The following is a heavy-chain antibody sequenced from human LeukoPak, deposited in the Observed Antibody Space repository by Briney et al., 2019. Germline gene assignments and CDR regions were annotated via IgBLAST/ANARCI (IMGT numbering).Heavy chain of an antibody. CDR3: ASGDSSGWYLDY. Sequence: GGSLRLSCAASGFTFSSYSMNWVRQAPGKGLEWVSSISSSSGYIYYADSVKGRFTISRDNAKNSLYLQMNSLRAEDTAVYYCASGDSSGWYLDYWGQGTLVTVSS. V-gene: IGHV3-21*01. CDR2: ISSSSGYI. CDR1: GFTFSSYS. D-gene: IGHD6-19*01. J-gene: IGHJ4*02.